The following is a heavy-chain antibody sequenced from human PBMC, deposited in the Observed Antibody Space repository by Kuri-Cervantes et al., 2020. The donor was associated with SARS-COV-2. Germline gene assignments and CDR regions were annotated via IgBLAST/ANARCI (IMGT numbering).Heavy chain of an antibody. D-gene: IGHD4-23*01. V-gene: IGHV4-34*01. J-gene: IGHJ4*02. CDR1: GGSFGGYD. CDR3: ARVKSVVTPDIGY. Sequence: GSLRLSCAVYGGSFGGYDWSWIRQPPGKGLEWIGEINHSGSTNYNPSLKSRVTISVDTSKNQFSLKLSSVTAADTAVYYCARVKSVVTPDIGYWGQGTLVTVSS. CDR2: INHSGST.